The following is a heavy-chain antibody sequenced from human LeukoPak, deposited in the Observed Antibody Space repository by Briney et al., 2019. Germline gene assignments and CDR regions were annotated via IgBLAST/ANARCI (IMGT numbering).Heavy chain of an antibody. CDR3: AGEYNYYIY. CDR2: IYSCGST. Sequence: GGSLRLSCAASGFTVSNSYMNWVRQAPGKGLEWVSVIYSCGSTYYADSVKGRFTISRDNSTNTLHLQMNSLRAEDTAMYYCAGEYNYYIYWGQGTLVTVSS. V-gene: IGHV3-66*01. J-gene: IGHJ4*02. CDR1: GFTVSNSY. D-gene: IGHD1-1*01.